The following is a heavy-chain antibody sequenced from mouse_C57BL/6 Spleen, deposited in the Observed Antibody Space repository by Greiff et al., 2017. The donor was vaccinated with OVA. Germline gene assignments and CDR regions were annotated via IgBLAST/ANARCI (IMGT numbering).Heavy chain of an antibody. J-gene: IGHJ3*01. CDR3: ARGEYGNLYGGFAY. CDR2: IDPSDSET. D-gene: IGHD2-1*01. CDR1: GYTFTSYW. Sequence: QVQLQQPGAELVRPGSSVKLSCKASGYTFTSYWMHWVKQRPIQGLEWIGNIDPSDSETHYNQKFKDKATLTVDKSSSTAYMQLSSLTSEDSAVYYCARGEYGNLYGGFAYWGQGTLVTVSA. V-gene: IGHV1-52*01.